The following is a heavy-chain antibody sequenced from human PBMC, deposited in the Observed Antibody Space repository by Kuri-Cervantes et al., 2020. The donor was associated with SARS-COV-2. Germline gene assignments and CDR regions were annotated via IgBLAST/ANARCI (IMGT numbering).Heavy chain of an antibody. J-gene: IGHJ3*02. CDR3: AKDQYDTDAFDI. V-gene: IGHV3-23*01. Sequence: GESLKISCAVSGFTFSSFSMNWVRQAPGKGLEWVSGISGSGDNTYYADSVKGRFTISRDNSKNTLYLQMNSLRAEDTAVYYCAKDQYDTDAFDIWGQGTVVTVSS. CDR1: GFTFSSFS. D-gene: IGHD1-1*01. CDR2: ISGSGDNT.